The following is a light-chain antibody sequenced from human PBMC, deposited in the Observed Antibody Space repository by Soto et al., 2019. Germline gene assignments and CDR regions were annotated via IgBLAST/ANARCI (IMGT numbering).Light chain of an antibody. J-gene: IGLJ1*01. Sequence: QSALTQPASVSGSPGQSITISCTGTSSDVGCYNYVSWYQQHPGKAPKLMIYEVSNRPSGVSNRFSGSKSGNTDSLTISGLQAEDEADYYCSSYTSSSTYVFGTGTKLTVL. CDR3: SSYTSSSTYV. CDR1: SSDVGCYNY. CDR2: EVS. V-gene: IGLV2-14*01.